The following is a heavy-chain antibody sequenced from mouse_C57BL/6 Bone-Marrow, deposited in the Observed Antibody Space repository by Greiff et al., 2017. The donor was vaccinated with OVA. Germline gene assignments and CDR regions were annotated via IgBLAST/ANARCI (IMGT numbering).Heavy chain of an antibody. CDR3: ARFTTVVATWYFDV. Sequence: VQLQQSGPELVKPGASVKISCKASGYSFTDYNMNWVKQSNGKSLEWIGVINPNYGTTSYNQKFKGKATLAVDQSSSTAYMQLNSLTSEDSAVYYCARFTTVVATWYFDVWGTGTTVTVSS. D-gene: IGHD1-1*01. V-gene: IGHV1-39*01. J-gene: IGHJ1*03. CDR1: GYSFTDYN. CDR2: INPNYGTT.